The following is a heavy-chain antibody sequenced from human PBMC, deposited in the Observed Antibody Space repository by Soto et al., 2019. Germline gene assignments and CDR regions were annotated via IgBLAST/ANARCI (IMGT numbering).Heavy chain of an antibody. V-gene: IGHV1-69*12. CDR2: IIPIFGTA. J-gene: IGHJ5*02. CDR3: ARDRGPSSGYYPYWFDP. D-gene: IGHD3-22*01. Sequence: QVQLVQSGAEVKKPGSSVKVSCKASGGTFSSYAITWVRQAPGQGLEWIGGIIPIFGTANYAQKFQGRVTITADESTSTAYMELSSLRSEDTALYYCARDRGPSSGYYPYWFDPWGQGTLVTVSS. CDR1: GGTFSSYA.